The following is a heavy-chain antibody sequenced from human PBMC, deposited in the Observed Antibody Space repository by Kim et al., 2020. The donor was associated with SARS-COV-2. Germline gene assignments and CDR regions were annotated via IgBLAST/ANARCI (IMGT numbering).Heavy chain of an antibody. D-gene: IGHD1-26*01. CDR3: AKKSVVGAQAYFDY. V-gene: IGHV3-30*02. J-gene: IGHJ4*02. Sequence: ADSVRGRFTISRDNPKNTLHLQMNSLRAEDTAIYYCAKKSVVGAQAYFDYWGQGTQVTVSS.